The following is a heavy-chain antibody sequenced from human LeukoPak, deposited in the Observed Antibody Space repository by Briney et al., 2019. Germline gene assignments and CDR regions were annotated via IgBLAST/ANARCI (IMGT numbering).Heavy chain of an antibody. D-gene: IGHD3-16*02. CDR2: ISSSSSYI. CDR1: GFTFSSYS. J-gene: IGHJ6*02. V-gene: IGHV3-21*01. CDR3: ARQIMITFGGVIVRFYYYYGMDV. Sequence: GGFLRLSCAASGFTFSSYSMNWVRQAPGKGLEWVSSISSSSSYIYYADSVKGRFTISRDNAKNSLYLQMNSLRAEDTAVYYCARQIMITFGGVIVRFYYYYGMDVWGQGTTVTVSS.